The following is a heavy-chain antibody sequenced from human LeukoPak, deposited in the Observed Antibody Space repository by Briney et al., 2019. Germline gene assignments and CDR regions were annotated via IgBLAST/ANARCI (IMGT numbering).Heavy chain of an antibody. J-gene: IGHJ4*02. CDR1: GGTFSNYA. V-gene: IGHV1-69*13. Sequence: ASVKVSCKASGGTFSNYAISWVRQAPGQGLEWMGGIIPISGATNYAQKFQGRVSITADESTSTAYMELSSLRSADTAVYYCARERNSGWYGLDWGQGTLVTVSS. CDR2: IIPISGAT. CDR3: ARERNSGWYGLD. D-gene: IGHD6-19*01.